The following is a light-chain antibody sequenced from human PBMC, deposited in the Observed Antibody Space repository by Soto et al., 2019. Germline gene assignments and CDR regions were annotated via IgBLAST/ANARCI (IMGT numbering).Light chain of an antibody. J-gene: IGKJ4*01. Sequence: EIVLTQSPGTLYLSPGESATLSCRASQSVSSTYLAWYQQKPGQAPRLLIYGASNRATGIPDRFSGSGSGTDFTLTISRLEPEDFVVYYCQQYGSSPLLTFGGGNKVEIK. CDR3: QQYGSSPLLT. V-gene: IGKV3-20*01. CDR2: GAS. CDR1: QSVSSTY.